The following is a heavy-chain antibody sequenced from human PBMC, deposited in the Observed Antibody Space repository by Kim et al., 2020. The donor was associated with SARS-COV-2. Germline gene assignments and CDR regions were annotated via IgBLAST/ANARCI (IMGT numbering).Heavy chain of an antibody. D-gene: IGHD5-18*01. Sequence: YANPVKCRFTISSDNSKGTLYLQMNSLRAEDTAVYYCVRDLTYNYAYWGQGTLVTVSS. V-gene: IGHV3-23*05. CDR3: VRDLTYNYAY. J-gene: IGHJ4*02.